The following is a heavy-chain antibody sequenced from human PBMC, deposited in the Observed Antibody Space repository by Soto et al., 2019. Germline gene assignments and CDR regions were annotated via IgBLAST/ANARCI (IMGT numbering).Heavy chain of an antibody. CDR1: GGSISSSSYY. CDR2: IYYSGST. J-gene: IGHJ4*02. CDR3: AITLPQYFDY. V-gene: IGHV4-39*01. Sequence: PSETLSLTCTVSGGSISSSSYYWGWIRQPPGKGLEWIGSIYYSGSTYYNPSLKSRVTISVDTSKNQFSLKLSSVTAADTAVYYCAITLPQYFDYWGQGTLVTVSS.